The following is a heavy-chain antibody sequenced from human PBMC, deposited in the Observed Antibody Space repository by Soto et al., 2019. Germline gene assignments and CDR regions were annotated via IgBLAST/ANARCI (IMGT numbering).Heavy chain of an antibody. CDR2: TYHTGTT. Sequence: SETLSLTCAVSGGSITSSGYSWTWIRQPPGKGLEWIGYTYHTGTTYYNPSLKSRLTISLDRSKNHFSLKLTSVTAADTAVYFCARARPTLLGAGGMDVWGQGTTVTVSS. CDR1: GGSITSSGYS. J-gene: IGHJ6*02. D-gene: IGHD1-26*01. CDR3: ARARPTLLGAGGMDV. V-gene: IGHV4-30-2*01.